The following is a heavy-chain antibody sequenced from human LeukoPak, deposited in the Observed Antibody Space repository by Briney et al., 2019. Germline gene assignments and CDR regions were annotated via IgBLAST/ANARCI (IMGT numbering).Heavy chain of an antibody. CDR1: GGTFSSYA. V-gene: IGHV1-69*04. J-gene: IGHJ6*02. CDR2: IIPILGIA. D-gene: IGHD1-1*01. Sequence: ASVKVSCKASGGTFSSYAISWVRQAPGQGLEWMGRIIPILGIANYAQKFQGRVTITADKSTSTAYMELSSLRSEDTAVYYCASGSYGVSANGMDVWGQGTMVTVSS. CDR3: ASGSYGVSANGMDV.